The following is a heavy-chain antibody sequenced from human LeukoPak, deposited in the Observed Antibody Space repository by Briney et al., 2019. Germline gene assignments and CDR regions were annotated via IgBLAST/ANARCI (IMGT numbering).Heavy chain of an antibody. J-gene: IGHJ5*02. V-gene: IGHV4-39*07. CDR2: MYYSGST. CDR3: ARVARWFDP. CDR1: GGSISSSSYY. D-gene: IGHD3-3*02. Sequence: SETLSLTCIVSGGSISSSSYYWGWLRQPPGKGLEWIGSMYYSGSTNYNPSLKSRVTISVDTSKNQFSLKLSSVTAADTAVYYCARVARWFDPWGQGTLVTVSS.